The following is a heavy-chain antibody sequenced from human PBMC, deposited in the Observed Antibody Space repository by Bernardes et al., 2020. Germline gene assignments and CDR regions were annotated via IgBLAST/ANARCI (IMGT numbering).Heavy chain of an antibody. CDR1: GFTFSSYA. D-gene: IGHD2-21*02. Sequence: GGSLRLSCAASGFTFSSYAISWVRQAPGKGLEWVSAISGSGGSTYYADSVKGRFTISRDNSKNTLYLQMDSLSAEDTAVYYCANPGLLLDYWGQGTLVTVSS. CDR2: ISGSGGST. CDR3: ANPGLLLDY. V-gene: IGHV3-23*01. J-gene: IGHJ4*02.